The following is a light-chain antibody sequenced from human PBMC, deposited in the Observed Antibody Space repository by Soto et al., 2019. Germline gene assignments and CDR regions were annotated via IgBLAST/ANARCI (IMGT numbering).Light chain of an antibody. Sequence: QSVLAQPPSASGTPGQRVTISCSGSSSNIGSNTVNWYQQLPGTAPKLLIYSNNQRPSGVPDRFFGSKSATSPSLAISGLRSEEEADYYCGAWHDSLSCFYVFCNGTKLTV. CDR1: SSNIGSNT. CDR3: GAWHDSLSCFYV. V-gene: IGLV1-44*01. CDR2: SNN. J-gene: IGLJ1*01.